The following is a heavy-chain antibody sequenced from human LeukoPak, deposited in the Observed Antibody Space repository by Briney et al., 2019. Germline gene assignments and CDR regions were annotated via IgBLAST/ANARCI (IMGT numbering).Heavy chain of an antibody. Sequence: TSETLSLTCTVSGGSISSYYWSWIRQPPGKGLEGIGYIYYSGSTNYNPSLKSRVTISVDTSKNQFSLKLSSVTAADTAVYYCARGASNYDILTGYYNVHLFDYWGQGTLVTVSS. J-gene: IGHJ4*02. D-gene: IGHD3-9*01. CDR3: ARGASNYDILTGYYNVHLFDY. CDR1: GGSISSYY. CDR2: IYYSGST. V-gene: IGHV4-59*01.